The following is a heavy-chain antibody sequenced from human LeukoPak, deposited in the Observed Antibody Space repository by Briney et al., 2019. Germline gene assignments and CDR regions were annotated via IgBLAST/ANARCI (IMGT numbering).Heavy chain of an antibody. J-gene: IGHJ6*02. CDR1: GYTFTGYY. CDR2: INPNSGGT. D-gene: IGHD3-3*01. CDR3: AKSQRITIFGVSKDRYYYYGMDV. Sequence: ASVKVSCEASGYTFTGYYMHWVRQAPGQGLEWMGWINPNSGGTNYAQKFQGRVTMTRDTSISTAYMELSRLRSDDTAVYYCAKSQRITIFGVSKDRYYYYGMDVWGQGTTVTVSS. V-gene: IGHV1-2*02.